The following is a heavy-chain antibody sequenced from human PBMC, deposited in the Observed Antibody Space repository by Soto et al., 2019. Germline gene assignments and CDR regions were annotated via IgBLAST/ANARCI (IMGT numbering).Heavy chain of an antibody. Sequence: GASGKVSCKASGYTFTSYGISWVRQAPGQGLEWMGWISAYNGNTNYAQKLQGRVTMTTDTSTSTAYMELRSLRSDDTAVYYCARDSIVLVPSASYYQDGMAVCTRGTTVTGSS. CDR1: GYTFTSYG. D-gene: IGHD2-2*01. J-gene: IGHJ6*01. CDR3: ARDSIVLVPSASYYQDGMAV. V-gene: IGHV1-18*01. CDR2: ISAYNGNT.